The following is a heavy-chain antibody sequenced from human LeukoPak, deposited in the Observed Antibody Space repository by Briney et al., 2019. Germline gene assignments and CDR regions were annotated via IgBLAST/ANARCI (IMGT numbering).Heavy chain of an antibody. CDR1: GDTFTAYF. CDR3: ARDNSVGETAWWFDP. CDR2: INPDTGGT. V-gene: IGHV1-2*02. D-gene: IGHD1-26*01. Sequence: GASVKVSCKTSGDTFTAYFMHWVRQAPGQGLEWMGWINPDTGGTNYAQKFQDRVTMTRDTSISTAYMELSRLTSDDTAVYYCARDNSVGETAWWFDPWGQGTLVTVSS. J-gene: IGHJ5*02.